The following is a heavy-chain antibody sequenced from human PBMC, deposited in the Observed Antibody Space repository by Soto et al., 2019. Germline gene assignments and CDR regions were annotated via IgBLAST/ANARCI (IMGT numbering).Heavy chain of an antibody. CDR2: INAGNGNT. Sequence: GASVKVSCKASGYTFTSYAMHWVRQAPGQRLEWMGWINAGNGNTKYSQKFQGRVTITRDTSASTAYMELSSLRSEDTAVYYCARVVVGYGDYYFDYWGQGTLVTVSS. V-gene: IGHV1-3*01. D-gene: IGHD4-17*01. J-gene: IGHJ4*02. CDR1: GYTFTSYA. CDR3: ARVVVGYGDYYFDY.